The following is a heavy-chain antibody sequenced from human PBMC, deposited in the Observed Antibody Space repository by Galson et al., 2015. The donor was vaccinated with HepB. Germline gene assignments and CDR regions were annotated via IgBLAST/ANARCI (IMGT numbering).Heavy chain of an antibody. J-gene: IGHJ6*02. D-gene: IGHD2-2*01. Sequence: QSGAEVKKPGESLKISCKGSGSSFTSYWIGWVRQMPGKGLEWMGIIYPGDSDTRYSPSFQGQVTISADKSISTAYLQWSSLKASDTAMYYCARLMTLVVPAATLPHGMDVWGQGTTVTVSS. V-gene: IGHV5-51*01. CDR2: IYPGDSDT. CDR1: GSSFTSYW. CDR3: ARLMTLVVPAATLPHGMDV.